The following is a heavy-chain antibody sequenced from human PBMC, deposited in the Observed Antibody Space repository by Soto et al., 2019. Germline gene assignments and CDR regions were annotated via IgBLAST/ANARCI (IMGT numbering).Heavy chain of an antibody. D-gene: IGHD2-21*02. V-gene: IGHV4-30-4*01. CDR1: GGSISSGDYY. CDR2: IYYSGGT. Sequence: SETLSLTCTVSGGSISSGDYYWSWIRQPPGKGLEWIGYIYYSGGTYYNPSLKSRVTISVDTSKNQFSLKLSSVTAADTAVYYCARDWRAYCGGDCYPGYFEYWGQATLVTVSS. CDR3: ARDWRAYCGGDCYPGYFEY. J-gene: IGHJ4*02.